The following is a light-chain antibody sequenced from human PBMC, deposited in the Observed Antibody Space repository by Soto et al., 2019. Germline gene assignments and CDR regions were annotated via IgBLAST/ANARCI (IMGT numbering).Light chain of an antibody. Sequence: QSALTQPPSASGSPGPSVTISCTGTSSDVGDYTFVSWYQQHPGKAPKLLIYEVSRRPSGVPDRFSGSKSGNTASLTVSGLQAEHEADYYCCSFAGNNNVVCGVGTKQTVL. J-gene: IGLJ2*01. V-gene: IGLV2-8*01. CDR1: SSDVGDYTF. CDR3: CSFAGNNNVV. CDR2: EVS.